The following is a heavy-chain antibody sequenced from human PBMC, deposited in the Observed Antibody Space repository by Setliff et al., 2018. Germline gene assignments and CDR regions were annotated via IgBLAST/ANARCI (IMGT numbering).Heavy chain of an antibody. CDR2: IYYSGST. CDR3: ARGVPYYNFWSGYYAY. V-gene: IGHV4-59*01. CDR1: GGSISSYY. Sequence: PSETLSLTCTVSGGSISSYYWSWIRQPPGKGLEWIGYIYYSGSTNYNPSLKSRVTISVDTSKNQFSLKLSSVTAADTAVYYCARGVPYYNFWSGYYAYWGQGTLVTVSS. J-gene: IGHJ4*02. D-gene: IGHD3-3*01.